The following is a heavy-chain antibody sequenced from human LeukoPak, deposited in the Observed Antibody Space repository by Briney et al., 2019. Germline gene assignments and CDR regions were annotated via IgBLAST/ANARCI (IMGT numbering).Heavy chain of an antibody. V-gene: IGHV3-9*01. Sequence: GGSLRLSCAASGFTFDDYAMHWVRQAPGKGLEWVSGISWNSGSVGYADSVKGRFTISRDNSNNTLCLQMNSLRAEDTAVYYCARVGRGYSFKVYYFDYWGQGTLVTVSS. CDR1: GFTFDDYA. CDR2: ISWNSGSV. D-gene: IGHD5-18*01. J-gene: IGHJ4*02. CDR3: ARVGRGYSFKVYYFDY.